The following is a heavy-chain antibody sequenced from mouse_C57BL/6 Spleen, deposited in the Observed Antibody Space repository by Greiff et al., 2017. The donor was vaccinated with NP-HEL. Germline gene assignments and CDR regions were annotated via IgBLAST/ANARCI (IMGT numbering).Heavy chain of an antibody. Sequence: EVMLVESGGDLVKPGGSLKLSCAASGFTFSSYGMSWVRQTPVKRLEWVATISSGGSYTYYPDSVKGRFTISRDNAKNTLYLQMSSLKSEDTAMYYCASHCGSSYEEDYAMTTGVKEPQSPSPQ. V-gene: IGHV5-6*01. CDR2: ISSGGSYT. CDR1: GFTFSSYG. D-gene: IGHD1-1*01. CDR3: ASHCGSSYEEDYAMTT. J-gene: IGHJ4*01.